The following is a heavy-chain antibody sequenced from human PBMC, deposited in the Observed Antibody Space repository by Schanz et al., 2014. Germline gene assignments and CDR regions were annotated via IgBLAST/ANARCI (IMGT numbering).Heavy chain of an antibody. J-gene: IGHJ4*02. CDR1: GFTFSGFW. CDR3: AKSQGSSFDS. CDR2: IKKDGSEK. Sequence: EVQLVASGGGLVQPGGSLRLSCAASGFTFSGFWMTWVRQAPGKGLEWVANIKKDGSEKYYVDSVKGRFTVSRDNAENALYLQMNSLRAEDTAVYYCAKSQGSSFDSWGQGTLVTVSS. D-gene: IGHD6-13*01. V-gene: IGHV3-7*03.